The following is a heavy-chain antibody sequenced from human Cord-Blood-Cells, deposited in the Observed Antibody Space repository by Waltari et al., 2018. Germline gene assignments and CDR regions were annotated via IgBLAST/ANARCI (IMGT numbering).Heavy chain of an antibody. CDR1: GGSFSGYY. V-gene: IGHV4-34*01. D-gene: IGHD2-8*01. Sequence: QVQLQQWGAGLLKPSETLSLTCAVYGGSFSGYYWSWIRQPPGKGLEWIGEINHSGSTNYHPSLTSRVTISVHTSKNQFSLKLSSVTAADTAVYYCARNKWGKDYWGQGTLVTVSS. J-gene: IGHJ4*02. CDR3: ARNKWGKDY. CDR2: INHSGST.